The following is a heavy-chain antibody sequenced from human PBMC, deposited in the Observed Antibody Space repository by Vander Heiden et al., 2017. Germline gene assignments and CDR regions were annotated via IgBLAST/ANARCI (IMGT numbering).Heavy chain of an antibody. J-gene: IGHJ3*02. CDR1: GFTFSAYY. CDR3: ARPLWPGALDI. D-gene: IGHD3-10*01. Sequence: QVHLVESGGGLVKPGGSLRLSCAASGFTFSAYYLNWIRQGPGKGVEWVSYIRSKGETTYYADSVKGRFSISRDNAKNSMFLQMDNLGLDDTAVYYWARPLWPGALDIWGQGTMVTVSS. V-gene: IGHV3-11*01. CDR2: IRSKGETT.